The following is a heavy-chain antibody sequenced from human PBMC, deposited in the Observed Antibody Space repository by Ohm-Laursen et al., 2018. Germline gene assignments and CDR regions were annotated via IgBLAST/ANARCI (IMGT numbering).Heavy chain of an antibody. Sequence: TLSLTCSVYGGSFSGYYWTWMRQPPGKGLEWIGEINHSGSTNYNPSLKSRVTISTDTSNNQFSLKLSSVTAADTAVYYCARDGKSSGFDYWGQGTLVTVSS. CDR3: ARDGKSSGFDY. J-gene: IGHJ4*02. V-gene: IGHV4-34*01. D-gene: IGHD6-19*01. CDR2: INHSGST. CDR1: GGSFSGYY.